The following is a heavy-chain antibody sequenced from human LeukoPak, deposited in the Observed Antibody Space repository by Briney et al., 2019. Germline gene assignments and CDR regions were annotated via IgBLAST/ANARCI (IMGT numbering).Heavy chain of an antibody. J-gene: IGHJ3*02. CDR2: IIPIFGTA. Sequence: GAPVKVSCKASGGTFSSYAISWVRQAPGQGLEWMGGIIPIFGTANYAQKFQGRVTITTDESTSTAYMELSSLRSEDTAVYYCARDYSSGWPDAFDIWGQGTMVTVSS. V-gene: IGHV1-69*05. D-gene: IGHD6-19*01. CDR1: GGTFSSYA. CDR3: ARDYSSGWPDAFDI.